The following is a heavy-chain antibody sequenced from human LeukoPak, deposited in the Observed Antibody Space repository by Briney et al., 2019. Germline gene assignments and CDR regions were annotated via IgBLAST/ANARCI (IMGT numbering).Heavy chain of an antibody. J-gene: IGHJ5*02. V-gene: IGHV1-8*01. CDR3: ARGTSSWFDP. CDR2: MNPNSGST. CDR1: GYTFTSYD. Sequence: ASVKVSCKASGYTFTSYDINWVRQAAGQGLEWMGWMNPNSGSTGYAQKFQGRVTMTRNTSISTAYMELSSLRSEDTAVYYCARGTSSWFDPWGQGTLVTVSS. D-gene: IGHD2-2*01.